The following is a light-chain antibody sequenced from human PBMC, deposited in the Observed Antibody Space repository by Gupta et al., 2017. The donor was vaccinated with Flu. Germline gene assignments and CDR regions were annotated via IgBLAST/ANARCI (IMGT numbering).Light chain of an antibody. Sequence: PTTLSLSPGERATLSCRASQSVSSSSLAWYQQKPGQAPRLLIYGASNRATGIPDRFSGSGSGXDFTLTXSRLEPEDFAVYYCQDYGSSRTFGXGTTVEIK. CDR1: QSVSSSS. V-gene: IGKV3-20*01. CDR3: QDYGSSRT. J-gene: IGKJ1*01. CDR2: GAS.